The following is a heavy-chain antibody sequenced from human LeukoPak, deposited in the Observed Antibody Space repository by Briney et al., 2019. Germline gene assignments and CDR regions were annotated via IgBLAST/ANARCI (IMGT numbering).Heavy chain of an antibody. CDR2: INPNSGGT. CDR3: ARDHSYDNRIDP. D-gene: IGHD3-9*01. J-gene: IGHJ5*02. CDR1: GYTFTGYY. Sequence: ASVKVSCKASGYTFTGYYMHWVRQAPGQGLEWMGWINPNSGGTNYAQKFQGRVTMTRDTSISTAYMELSRLRSGDTAVYYCARDHSYDNRIDPWGQGTLVTVSS. V-gene: IGHV1-2*02.